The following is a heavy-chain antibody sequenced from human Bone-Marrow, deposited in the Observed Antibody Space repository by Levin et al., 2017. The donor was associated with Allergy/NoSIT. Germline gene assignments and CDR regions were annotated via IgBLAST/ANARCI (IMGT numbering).Heavy chain of an antibody. D-gene: IGHD6-19*01. CDR1: GFTFSDFG. CDR3: ARDRYSAVAGIDWTHPLDY. V-gene: IGHV3-33*01. CDR2: IRYDGSNK. Sequence: LSLTCAASGFTFSDFGIHWVRQAPGKGLEWVAVIRYDGSNKYYTDSVKGRFTISRDNSKNTLYLQMDSLRAEDTAVYYCARDRYSAVAGIDWTHPLDYWGQGTLVTVSS. J-gene: IGHJ4*02.